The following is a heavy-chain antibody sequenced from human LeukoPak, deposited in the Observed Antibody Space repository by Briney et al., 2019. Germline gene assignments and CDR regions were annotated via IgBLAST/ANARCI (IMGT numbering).Heavy chain of an antibody. V-gene: IGHV4-61*01. CDR3: ARGYCSGGSCYGYNWFDP. CDR2: IDYSGST. CDR1: GGSVSSGSYY. J-gene: IGHJ5*02. Sequence: PSETLSLTCAVSGGSVSSGSYYWSWIRQPPGKGLEWIGYIDYSGSTNYNPSLKSRVTISVDTSKNQFSLKLSSVTAADTAVYYCARGYCSGGSCYGYNWFDPWGQGTLVTVSS. D-gene: IGHD2-15*01.